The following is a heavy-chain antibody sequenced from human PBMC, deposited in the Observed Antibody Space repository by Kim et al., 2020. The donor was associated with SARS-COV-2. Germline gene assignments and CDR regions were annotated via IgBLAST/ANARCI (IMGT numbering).Heavy chain of an antibody. CDR2: YSGST. V-gene: IGHV4-59*09. CDR3: ASGHGPV. Sequence: YSGSTNYNPSPKSRVTIPVGTSKYQCSLKLSSVTAADTAVYYCASGHGPVWGQGTLVTVSS. J-gene: IGHJ4*02.